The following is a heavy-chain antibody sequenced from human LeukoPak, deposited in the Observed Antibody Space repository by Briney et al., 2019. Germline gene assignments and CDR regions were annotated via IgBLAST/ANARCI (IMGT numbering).Heavy chain of an antibody. J-gene: IGHJ4*02. V-gene: IGHV3-53*01. CDR1: GFSVSGKF. CDR3: ASGDGYLQPY. D-gene: IGHD2-21*01. Sequence: GSLRLSCAASGFSVSGKFMSWVRQAPGKGLEWVSIIHYDGKIRYAGSVGGRFTIYRDDSENTLFLQMNSLRVDDTAVYFCASGDGYLQPYWGQGTLVTVSS. CDR2: IHYDGKI.